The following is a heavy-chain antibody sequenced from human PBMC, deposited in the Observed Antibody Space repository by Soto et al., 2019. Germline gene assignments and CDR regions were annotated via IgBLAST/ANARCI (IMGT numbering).Heavy chain of an antibody. CDR1: GFTFSSYA. D-gene: IGHD5-18*01. Sequence: EVHLLESGGGLVQPGGSLRLSCAASGFTFSSYAMSWVRQAPGKGLEWVSGISGSGGSTYYADSVKGRFTISRDNSKNTLSLQMNSLRAEDTAVYYCAKDRGGRYSYGLDYWGQGILVTVCS. CDR3: AKDRGGRYSYGLDY. CDR2: ISGSGGST. V-gene: IGHV3-23*01. J-gene: IGHJ4*02.